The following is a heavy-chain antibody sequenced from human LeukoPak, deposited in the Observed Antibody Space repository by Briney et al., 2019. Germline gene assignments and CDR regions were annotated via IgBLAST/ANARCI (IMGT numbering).Heavy chain of an antibody. Sequence: PGGSLRLSCAASGFTLSSYAMSWVRQAPGKGLEWVSAISGSGGSTYYADSVKGRFTISRDNSKNTLYLQMNSLRAEDTAVYYCAKTERGGSWYYFDYWGQGTLVTVSS. CDR1: GFTLSSYA. CDR3: AKTERGGSWYYFDY. V-gene: IGHV3-23*01. CDR2: ISGSGGST. D-gene: IGHD1-26*01. J-gene: IGHJ4*02.